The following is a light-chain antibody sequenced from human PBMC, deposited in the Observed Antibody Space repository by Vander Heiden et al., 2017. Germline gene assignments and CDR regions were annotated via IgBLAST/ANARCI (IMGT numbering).Light chain of an antibody. CDR2: DDS. CDR3: QVWDSTTDHHV. J-gene: IGLJ1*01. CDR1: NIGSKS. V-gene: IGLV3-21*02. Sequence: SYVLTQPPSVSVAPGQTAKITCGGKNIGSKSVHWYQQRPGQAPVLVVYDDSDRPSGCPERFSGSNSGNAATLTISRVEAGDEADYYCQVWDSTTDHHVFATGTKVTVL.